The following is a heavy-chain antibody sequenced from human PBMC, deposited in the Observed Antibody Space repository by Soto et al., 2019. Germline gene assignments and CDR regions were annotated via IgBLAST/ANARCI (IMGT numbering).Heavy chain of an antibody. Sequence: ASVKVSCKASGYTFTGYCMHWGRQAPGQGLEWMGWINPNSGGTNYAQKFQGWVTMTRDTSISTAYMELSRLRSDDTAVYYCARDLHGSGSYDLTLWGQGTLVTVSS. CDR2: INPNSGGT. CDR1: GYTFTGYC. J-gene: IGHJ4*02. CDR3: ARDLHGSGSYDLTL. V-gene: IGHV1-2*04. D-gene: IGHD3-10*01.